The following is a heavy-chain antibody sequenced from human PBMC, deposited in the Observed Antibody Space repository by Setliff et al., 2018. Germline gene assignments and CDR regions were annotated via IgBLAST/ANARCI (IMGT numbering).Heavy chain of an antibody. Sequence: SETLSLTCTVSGASINSLSWWSWVRQPPGKGLEWIGEINHSGSTNYDPSLKSRVTISVDTSKNQFSLKLSSVTAADTAVYYCAGQLHYYDSSGYPFDYWGQGTLVTVSS. J-gene: IGHJ4*02. CDR3: AGQLHYYDSSGYPFDY. D-gene: IGHD3-22*01. CDR1: GASINSLSW. CDR2: INHSGST. V-gene: IGHV4-4*02.